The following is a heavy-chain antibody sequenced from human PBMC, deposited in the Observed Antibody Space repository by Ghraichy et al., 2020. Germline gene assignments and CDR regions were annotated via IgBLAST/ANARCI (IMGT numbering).Heavy chain of an antibody. CDR1: GFTFSKYA. CDR2: VSSSGVYK. CDR3: ATLGGPCCSSSSCPGHY. V-gene: IGHV3-23*01. D-gene: IGHD2-2*01. J-gene: IGHJ4*02. Sequence: GGSLRLSCEASGFTFSKYAMNWVRQAPGKGLEWVSAVSSSGVYKYYADSVKGRFTISRDNSKNTLSLQMNSLRAEDTAVYYCATLGGPCCSSSSCPGHYWGQGTPVTVSS.